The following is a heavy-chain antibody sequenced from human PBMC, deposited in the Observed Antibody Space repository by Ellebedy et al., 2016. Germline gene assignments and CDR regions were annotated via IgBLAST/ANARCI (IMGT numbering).Heavy chain of an antibody. V-gene: IGHV3-53*01. J-gene: IGHJ3*02. CDR1: GFTFRSYW. CDR3: ATSVMSSSGSFDI. Sequence: GESLKISXAASGFTFRSYWMHWVRQVPGKGLEWVSVIYTGGTTFYADSVEGRFAISRDTSKNTLYLQMNSLRAEDTAVYSCATSVMSSSGSFDIWGRGTRVTVSS. CDR2: IYTGGTT. D-gene: IGHD3-10*01.